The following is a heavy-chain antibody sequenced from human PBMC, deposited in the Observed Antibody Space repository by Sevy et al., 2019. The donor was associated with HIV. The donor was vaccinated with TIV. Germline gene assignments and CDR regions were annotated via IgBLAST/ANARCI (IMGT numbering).Heavy chain of an antibody. J-gene: IGHJ3*02. CDR2: INQDGTET. D-gene: IGHD3-22*01. CDR3: ASLPNNYYDSSGSSGDDAFDI. Sequence: GGSLRLSCAASGFIYSNYWMSWVRQAPGKGPEWVANINQDGTETDYVDSVKGRFTISRDNAKNTLYLQMNSLRAEDTAVYYCASLPNNYYDSSGSSGDDAFDIWGQGTMVTVSS. V-gene: IGHV3-7*01. CDR1: GFIYSNYW.